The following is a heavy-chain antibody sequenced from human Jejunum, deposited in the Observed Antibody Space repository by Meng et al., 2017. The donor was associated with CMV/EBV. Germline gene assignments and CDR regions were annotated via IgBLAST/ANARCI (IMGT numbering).Heavy chain of an antibody. CDR2: AYYRSKWFY. J-gene: IGHJ4*02. D-gene: IGHD6-13*01. CDR3: ARGLYDSSWSTFDY. CDR1: GDMVSSKSAA. V-gene: IGHV6-1*01. Sequence: VQLHPFGPRQVKPSQTHSLIVAISGDMVSSKSAAWNWIRQSPQRCVEWLGRAYYRSKWFYDYELSVKSRININPDTSTNRFSLQLNSVTPEDTAVYYCARGLYDSSWSTFDYWGQGTLVTVSS.